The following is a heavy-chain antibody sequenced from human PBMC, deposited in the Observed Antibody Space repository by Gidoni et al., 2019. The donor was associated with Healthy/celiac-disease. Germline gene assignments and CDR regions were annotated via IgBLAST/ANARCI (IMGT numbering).Heavy chain of an antibody. Sequence: ELQLVESGGGLVKPGGSLRLSCPASEFTFVSYSMNWVRQAPGKGLEWVSSSSSSRSDIYDADSVKGRFTISRDNAKNSLYLQMNSLRAEDTAVYYCARDLTEEYLLGAFDIWGQGTMVTVSS. D-gene: IGHD2-2*01. CDR1: EFTFVSYS. CDR2: SSSSRSDI. J-gene: IGHJ3*02. CDR3: ARDLTEEYLLGAFDI. V-gene: IGHV3-21*01.